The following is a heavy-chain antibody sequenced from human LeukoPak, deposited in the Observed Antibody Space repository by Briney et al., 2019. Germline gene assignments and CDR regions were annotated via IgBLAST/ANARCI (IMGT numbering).Heavy chain of an antibody. Sequence: LRLSCAASGFTFSDYYMSWIRQHPGKGLEWIGYIYYSGSTYYNPSLKSRVTISVDTSKSQFSLKLSSVTAADTAEYYCARGDPYSGSYFDYWGQGTLVTVSS. CDR2: IYYSGST. CDR3: ARGDPYSGSYFDY. J-gene: IGHJ4*02. V-gene: IGHV4-31*02. D-gene: IGHD1-26*01. CDR1: GFTFSDYY.